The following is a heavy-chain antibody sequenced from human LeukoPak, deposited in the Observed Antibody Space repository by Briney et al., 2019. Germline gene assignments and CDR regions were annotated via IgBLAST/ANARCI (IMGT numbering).Heavy chain of an antibody. V-gene: IGHV1-46*01. Sequence: ASVKVSCKASGYSFTSNYIHWVRQAPGQGLEWMGMIYPSDGSTSYAQKFQGRVTVTRETSTSTVHMELSGLRSEDTAVYYCARDQEAFDYWGQGTLVTVSS. CDR1: GYSFTSNY. CDR3: ARDQEAFDY. J-gene: IGHJ4*02. CDR2: IYPSDGST.